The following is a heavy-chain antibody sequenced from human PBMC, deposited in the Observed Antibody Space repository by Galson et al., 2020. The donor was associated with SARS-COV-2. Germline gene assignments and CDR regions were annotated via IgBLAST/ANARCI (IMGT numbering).Heavy chain of an antibody. CDR1: GGSISTSY. Sequence: TSETLSLTCTVSGGSISTSYWSWIRQPPGKGLEWIGYVYYSGSTNYNPSLKSRVTILVDTSKNQFSLKLNSVTAADTAVYYCTRFPLTFTIPEKNYYGMDVWGQGITVTVSS. D-gene: IGHD3-3*01. CDR3: TRFPLTFTIPEKNYYGMDV. CDR2: VYYSGST. V-gene: IGHV4-59*08. J-gene: IGHJ6*02.